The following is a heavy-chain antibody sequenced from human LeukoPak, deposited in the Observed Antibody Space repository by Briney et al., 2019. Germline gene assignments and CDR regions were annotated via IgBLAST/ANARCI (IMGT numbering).Heavy chain of an antibody. Sequence: HWESLKIFCKGSGYSFTSYWIGWVRQMPGKGLEWTGIIYPGDSDTRYSTSFQGQVTISADKSISTAYLQWSSLKASDTAMYYCARLTMSVQEFDPWGQGTLVTVSS. J-gene: IGHJ5*02. CDR1: GYSFTSYW. V-gene: IGHV5-51*01. CDR3: ARLTMSVQEFDP. CDR2: IYPGDSDT. D-gene: IGHD1-14*01.